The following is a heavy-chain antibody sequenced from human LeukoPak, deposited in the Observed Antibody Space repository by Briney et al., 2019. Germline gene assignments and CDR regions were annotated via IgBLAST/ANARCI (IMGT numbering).Heavy chain of an antibody. CDR3: ARVRLGFDY. J-gene: IGHJ4*02. V-gene: IGHV4-59*01. Sequence: PSETLSLTCTVSGGSISSYYWSWIRQPPGKGLEWIGYIYYSGSTNYNPSLKSRVTISVDTSKNQFSLKLSSVTAAVTAVYYCARVRLGFDYWGQGTLVTVSS. CDR2: IYYSGST. CDR1: GGSISSYY. D-gene: IGHD6-19*01.